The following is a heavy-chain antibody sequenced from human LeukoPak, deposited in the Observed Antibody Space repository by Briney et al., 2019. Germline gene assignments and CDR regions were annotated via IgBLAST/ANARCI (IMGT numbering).Heavy chain of an antibody. CDR2: IRSKIYGGTP. V-gene: IGHV3-49*03. Sequence: LSLTCTVSGYSISSGYYWGWIRQPPGKGLEWVGFIRSKIYGGTPEYAASVKGRFTISRDDSKGVAYLQMDSLTTEDTAVYYCTRDQTPYYWGQGTLVTVSS. CDR3: TRDQTPYY. CDR1: GYSISSGYY. J-gene: IGHJ4*02.